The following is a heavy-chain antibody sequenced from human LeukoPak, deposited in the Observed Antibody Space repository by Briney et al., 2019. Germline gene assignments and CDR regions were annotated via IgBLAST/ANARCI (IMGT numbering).Heavy chain of an antibody. CDR1: QSIVSSRY. J-gene: IGHJ4*02. CDR2: IYDGGKT. CDR3: GGDDADVKNYGIQY. D-gene: IGHD3-16*01. Sequence: GGSLRLSCAASQSIVSSRYMSWVRQAPGKGLEWVSIIYDGGKTYYADSVKGRFTISRDNFKNTLYLQMKNLRAEDTAVYFCGGDDADVKNYGIQYWGQGTLVTVSS. V-gene: IGHV3-53*01.